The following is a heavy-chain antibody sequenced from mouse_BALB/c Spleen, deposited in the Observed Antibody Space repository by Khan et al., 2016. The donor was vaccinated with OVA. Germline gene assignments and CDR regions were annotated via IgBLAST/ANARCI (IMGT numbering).Heavy chain of an antibody. V-gene: IGHV3-2*02. CDR1: GYSITSGYG. D-gene: IGHD1-2*01. Sequence: EVKLEESGPGLVKPSQSLSLTCTVTGYSITSGYGWNWIRQFPGNKLEWMGYISYSGSTNYNPSLKSRIAITRDTSKNQVFLQLNSVTTEDTATYYCARTARIKYWGQGTTLTVSS. CDR2: ISYSGST. J-gene: IGHJ2*01. CDR3: ARTARIKY.